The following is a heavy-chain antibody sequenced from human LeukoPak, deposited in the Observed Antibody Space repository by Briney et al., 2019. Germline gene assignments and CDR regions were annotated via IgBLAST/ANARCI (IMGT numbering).Heavy chain of an antibody. CDR3: ARGSNYYDSSGWYPVY. CDR2: INAGNGNT. D-gene: IGHD6-19*01. Sequence: GASVKVSCKASGYTFTSYAMHWVRQAPGQRLEWMGWINAGNGNTKYSRKFQGRVTITRDTSASTAYMELSSLRSEDTAVYYCARGSNYYDSSGWYPVYWGQGTLVTVSS. V-gene: IGHV1-3*01. J-gene: IGHJ4*02. CDR1: GYTFTSYA.